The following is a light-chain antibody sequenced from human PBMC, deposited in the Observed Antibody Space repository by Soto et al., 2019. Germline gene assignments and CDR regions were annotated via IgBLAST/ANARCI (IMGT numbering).Light chain of an antibody. J-gene: IGKJ1*01. CDR2: KSS. CDR3: QQYRRFSWT. V-gene: IGKV1-5*03. CDR1: QSIDKW. Sequence: DIQMTQSPSTLSASVGDRVTITCRASQSIDKWLAWYQQKPGKAPKLLIYKSSILQTGVPSRFSGSGSGTEFTLTINSLQPDDVGSYFCQQYRRFSWTFDQGTKVEIK.